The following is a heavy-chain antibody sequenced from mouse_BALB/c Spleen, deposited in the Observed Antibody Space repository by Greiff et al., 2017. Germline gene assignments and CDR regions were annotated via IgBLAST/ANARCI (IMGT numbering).Heavy chain of an antibody. J-gene: IGHJ3*01. CDR1: GFSLTSYG. Sequence: VQVVESGPGLVQPSQSLSITCTVSGFSLTSYGVHWVRQSPGKGLEWLGVIWSGGSTDYNAAFISRLSISKDNSKSQVFFKMNSLQADDTAIYYCARPSYGSSYWFAYWGQGTLVTVSA. CDR3: ARPSYGSSYWFAY. CDR2: IWSGGST. V-gene: IGHV2-4-1*01. D-gene: IGHD1-1*01.